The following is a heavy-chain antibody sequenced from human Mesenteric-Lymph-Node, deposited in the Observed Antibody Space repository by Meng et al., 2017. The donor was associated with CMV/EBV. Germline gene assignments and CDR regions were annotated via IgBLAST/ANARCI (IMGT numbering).Heavy chain of an antibody. Sequence: GGSLRLSCLASGFTFSNYAMSWVRQAPGKGLEWVSLISGSGGFTYYADSVKGRFTISRDNSKNTLLLQMSSLRVDDTAVYYCAKARLATNIDLDSSGFFDSWGQGTQVTVSS. CDR3: AKARLATNIDLDSSGFFDS. CDR1: GFTFSNYA. V-gene: IGHV3-23*01. J-gene: IGHJ4*02. D-gene: IGHD3-22*01. CDR2: ISGSGGFT.